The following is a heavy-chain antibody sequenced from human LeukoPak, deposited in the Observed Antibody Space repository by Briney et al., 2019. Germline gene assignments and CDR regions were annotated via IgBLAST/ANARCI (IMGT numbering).Heavy chain of an antibody. Sequence: SVKVSCKASGGTFSSYAISWVRQAPGQGLEWMGGIIPIFGTANYAQKFQGRVTFTADESTSTAYMELSSLRSEDTAVYYCARAPNYYDSKDPAFDYWGQGTLVTVSS. D-gene: IGHD3-22*01. J-gene: IGHJ4*02. CDR1: GGTFSSYA. CDR2: IIPIFGTA. V-gene: IGHV1-69*13. CDR3: ARAPNYYDSKDPAFDY.